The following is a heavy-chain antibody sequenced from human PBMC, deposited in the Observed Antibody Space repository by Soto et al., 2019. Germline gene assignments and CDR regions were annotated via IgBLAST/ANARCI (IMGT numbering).Heavy chain of an antibody. D-gene: IGHD2-2*02. CDR3: VRERLFQLLYLSYYYGMDV. V-gene: IGHV3-48*03. CDR2: ISSSGSTI. Sequence: GGSLRLSCAASGFTFSSYEMNWVRQAPGKGLEWVSYISSSGSTIYYADSVKGRFTISRDNAKNSLYLQMNSLRAEDTAVYYCVRERLFQLLYLSYYYGMDVWGQGTTVTVSS. CDR1: GFTFSSYE. J-gene: IGHJ6*02.